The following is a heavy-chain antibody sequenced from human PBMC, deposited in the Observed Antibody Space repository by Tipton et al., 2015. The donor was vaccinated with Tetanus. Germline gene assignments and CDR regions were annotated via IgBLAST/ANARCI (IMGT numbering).Heavy chain of an antibody. CDR1: GFTFDDYA. CDR3: AKVLREDYYYYGMDV. CDR2: ISWNSGSI. Sequence: SLRLSCAASGFTFDDYAMHWVRQAPGKGLEWVSGISWNSGSIGYADSVKGRFTISRDNAKNSLYLQMNSLRAEDTALYYCAKVLREDYYYYGMDVWGQGTTVTVSS. J-gene: IGHJ6*02. V-gene: IGHV3-9*01.